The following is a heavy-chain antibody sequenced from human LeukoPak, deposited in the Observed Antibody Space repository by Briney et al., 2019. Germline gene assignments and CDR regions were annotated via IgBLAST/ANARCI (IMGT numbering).Heavy chain of an antibody. CDR1: GYTFTSYG. CDR3: ARVGDYGGNLLQSGY. Sequence: ASVKVSCKASGYTFTSYGSSWVRQAPAQALEWMGWISAYNGNTNYAQKLQRRVTMNTDTSTSKAYMEPRSLRSDDTAVYYCARVGDYGGNLLQSGYWGQGTLVTVSS. J-gene: IGHJ4*02. V-gene: IGHV1-18*01. D-gene: IGHD4-23*01. CDR2: ISAYNGNT.